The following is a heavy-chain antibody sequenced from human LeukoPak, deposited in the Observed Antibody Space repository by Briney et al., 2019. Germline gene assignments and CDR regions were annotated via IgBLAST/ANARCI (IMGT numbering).Heavy chain of an antibody. CDR2: ISSDGNTK. V-gene: IGHV3-30-3*01. CDR1: GFTFSSYA. Sequence: GRSLRLSCAASGFTFSSYAMHWVRQAPGKGLEWAAVISSDGNTKYYADSVKGRFTISRDNSNNTLYLQMNSLRADDTAIYYCARRRIVGSTDDAFDIWDQGTMVTLSS. J-gene: IGHJ3*02. CDR3: ARRRIVGSTDDAFDI. D-gene: IGHD1-26*01.